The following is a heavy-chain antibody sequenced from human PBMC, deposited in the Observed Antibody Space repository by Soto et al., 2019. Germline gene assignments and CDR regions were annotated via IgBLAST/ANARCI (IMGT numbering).Heavy chain of an antibody. D-gene: IGHD2-15*01. CDR1: GFTFSSYW. CDR2: IKQDGSEK. J-gene: IGHJ5*02. CDR3: ARDSYEDIVVVVAATPSHNWFDP. V-gene: IGHV3-7*01. Sequence: PGGSLILSCAASGFTFSSYWMSWVRQAPGKGLEWVANIKQDGSEKYYVDSVKGRFTISRDNAKNSLYLQMNSLRAEDTAVYYCARDSYEDIVVVVAATPSHNWFDPWGQGTLVTVSS.